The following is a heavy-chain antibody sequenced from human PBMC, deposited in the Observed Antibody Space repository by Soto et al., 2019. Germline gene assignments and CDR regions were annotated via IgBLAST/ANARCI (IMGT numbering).Heavy chain of an antibody. J-gene: IGHJ4*02. CDR2: ISGSGGST. Sequence: HPGGSLRLSCAASGFTFSNYAMSWVRQAPGKGLEWVSAISGSGGSTYYAGSVKGRFTISRDNSKNTLYLQMNSLRAEDTAVYYCAKDLGYDFWSGYYGFDYWGQGTLVTVSS. D-gene: IGHD3-3*01. V-gene: IGHV3-23*01. CDR1: GFTFSNYA. CDR3: AKDLGYDFWSGYYGFDY.